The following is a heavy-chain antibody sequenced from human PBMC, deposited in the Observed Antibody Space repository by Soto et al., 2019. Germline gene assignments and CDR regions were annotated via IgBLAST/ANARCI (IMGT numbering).Heavy chain of an antibody. CDR3: AKARIWGGDGYNSYYYNAMDV. D-gene: IGHD3-16*01. CDR1: GFTFDDYA. Sequence: EMQLVESGGGLVQPGRSLRLSCAASGFTFDDYAMYWVRQGPGKGLEWVSGISWDSGRIGYADSVKGRFTISRDNAKNSLHLPMNSVRPEDTVLYYSAKARIWGGDGYNSYYYNAMDVWGQGTTVTVSS. CDR2: ISWDSGRI. V-gene: IGHV3-9*01. J-gene: IGHJ6*02.